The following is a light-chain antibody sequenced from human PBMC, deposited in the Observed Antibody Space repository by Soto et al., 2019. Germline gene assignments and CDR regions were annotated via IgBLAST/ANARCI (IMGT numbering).Light chain of an antibody. CDR1: QSISSL. CDR3: QQYNSWT. J-gene: IGKJ1*01. Sequence: DIQMTQSPSTLSASVGDRVTIICRASQSISSLLAWYQQKPGKAPKLLIYKASNLESGVPSRFTGSGSGTEFTLTISSLQPDDFATYYCQQYNSWTFGQGTKVDI. V-gene: IGKV1-5*03. CDR2: KAS.